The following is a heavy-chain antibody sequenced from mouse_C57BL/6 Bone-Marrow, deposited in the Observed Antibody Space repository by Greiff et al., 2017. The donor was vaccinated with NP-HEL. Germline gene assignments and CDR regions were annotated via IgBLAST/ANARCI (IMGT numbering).Heavy chain of an antibody. Sequence: VKLMESGPGLVAPSQSLSITCTVSGFSLTSYGVDWVRQPPGKGLEWLGVIWGGGSTNYNSALMSRLSISKDNSKSQVFLKMNSLQTDDTAMYYCAKQDYDYDDGNWYFDVWGTGTTVTVSS. CDR1: GFSLTSYG. CDR3: AKQDYDYDDGNWYFDV. D-gene: IGHD2-4*01. V-gene: IGHV2-9*01. J-gene: IGHJ1*03. CDR2: IWGGGST.